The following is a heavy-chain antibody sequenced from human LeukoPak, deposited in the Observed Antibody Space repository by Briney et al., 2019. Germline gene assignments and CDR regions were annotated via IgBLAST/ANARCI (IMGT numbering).Heavy chain of an antibody. CDR3: AKTSYYGFWSQPMDV. CDR2: ISGSGGST. D-gene: IGHD3-3*01. CDR1: GFTFSSYA. Sequence: TGGSLRLSCAASGFTFSSYAMSWVRQAPGKGLEWVSAISGSGGSTYYADSVKGRFTISRDNSKNTLYLQMNSLRAEDTAVYYCAKTSYYGFWSQPMDVWGQGTTVTVSS. J-gene: IGHJ6*02. V-gene: IGHV3-23*01.